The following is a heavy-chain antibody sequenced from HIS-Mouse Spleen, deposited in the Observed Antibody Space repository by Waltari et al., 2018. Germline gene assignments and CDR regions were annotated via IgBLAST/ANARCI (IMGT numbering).Heavy chain of an antibody. CDR3: ARIAEGYTSGWYAFDY. J-gene: IGHJ4*02. D-gene: IGHD6-19*01. Sequence: PALVKPTQTLTLTCTFSGFSLSTSGMCVSWIRQPPGKALEWLARIDWDDDKYYSTSLKTRLTISRDTSKNQVVLTMTNMDPLDTATYYCARIAEGYTSGWYAFDYWGQGTLVTVSS. CDR2: IDWDDDK. CDR1: GFSLSTSGMC. V-gene: IGHV2-70*11.